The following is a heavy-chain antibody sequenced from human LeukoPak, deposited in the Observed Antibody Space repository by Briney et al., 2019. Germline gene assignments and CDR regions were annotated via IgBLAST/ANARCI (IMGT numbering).Heavy chain of an antibody. CDR3: ARSSSGRTPPGY. V-gene: IGHV4-59*01. CDR1: GGSINNYY. D-gene: IGHD3-22*01. Sequence: PSETLSLTCTVSGGSINNYYWSRIRQSPGKGLEWIGYIYYSGGSGSTNYNPSFKSRVTISVDMSKNQFSLKLNSVAAADTAVYYCARSSSGRTPPGYWGQGTLVTVSS. CDR2: IYYSGGSGST. J-gene: IGHJ4*02.